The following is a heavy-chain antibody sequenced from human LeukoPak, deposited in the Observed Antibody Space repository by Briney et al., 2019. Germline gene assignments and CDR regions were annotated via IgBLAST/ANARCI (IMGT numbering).Heavy chain of an antibody. CDR1: GYTFTSYG. CDR3: ARERWLQGNDAFDI. J-gene: IGHJ3*02. Sequence: ASVKVSCKASGYTFTSYGISWVRQAPGRGLEWMGWISAYNGNTNYAQKLQGRVTMTTDTSTSTAYMELRSLRSDDTAVYHCARERWLQGNDAFDIWGQGTMVTVSS. CDR2: ISAYNGNT. D-gene: IGHD5-24*01. V-gene: IGHV1-18*01.